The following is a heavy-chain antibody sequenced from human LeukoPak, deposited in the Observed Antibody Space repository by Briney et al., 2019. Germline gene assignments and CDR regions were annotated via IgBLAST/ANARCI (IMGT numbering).Heavy chain of an antibody. CDR1: GFTFDDYA. Sequence: GGSLRLSCAASGFTFDDYAMHWVRQAPGKGLEWVSGISWNSGSIGYADSVKGRFTISRDNAKNSLYLQMDSLRAEDTALYYCAKDRQWLVYGGAFDYWGQGTLVTVSS. CDR2: ISWNSGSI. J-gene: IGHJ4*02. CDR3: AKDRQWLVYGGAFDY. D-gene: IGHD6-19*01. V-gene: IGHV3-9*01.